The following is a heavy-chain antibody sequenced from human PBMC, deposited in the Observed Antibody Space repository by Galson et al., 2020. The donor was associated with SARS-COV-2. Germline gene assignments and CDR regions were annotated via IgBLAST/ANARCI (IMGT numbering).Heavy chain of an antibody. V-gene: IGHV4-30-2*01. J-gene: IGHJ3*02. CDR1: GGSISSGGYS. CDR3: ARERPYDFWSGYSAGGAFDI. CDR2: IYHSGST. D-gene: IGHD3-3*01. Sequence: SETLSLTCAVSGGSISSGGYSWSWIRQPPGKGLEWIGYIYHSGSTYYNPSLKSRVTISVDRSKNQFSLKLSSVTAADTAVYYCARERPYDFWSGYSAGGAFDIWGQGTMVTVSS.